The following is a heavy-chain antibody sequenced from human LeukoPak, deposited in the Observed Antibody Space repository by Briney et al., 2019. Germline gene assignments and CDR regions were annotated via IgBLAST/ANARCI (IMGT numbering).Heavy chain of an antibody. J-gene: IGHJ3*02. CDR2: INSDGSTS. V-gene: IGHV3-74*01. CDR3: ARVRGRGQQQLVQIGAFDI. D-gene: IGHD6-13*01. Sequence: PGGSLRLSCAASGFTFSTYWMHWVRQAPGEGLVWASRINSDGSTSNYADSVRGRFTIFRDNAKNTLYLQMNSLTAEDTAVYYCARVRGRGQQQLVQIGAFDIWGQGTMVTVSS. CDR1: GFTFSTYW.